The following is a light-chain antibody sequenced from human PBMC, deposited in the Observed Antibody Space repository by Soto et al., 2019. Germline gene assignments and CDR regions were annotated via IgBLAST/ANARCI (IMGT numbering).Light chain of an antibody. Sequence: QSVLTQPASVSGSPGQSVTITCTGSSTDVGGYNYVSWYQQHPGKAPKVIIYEVRNRPSGISDRFSGSKSGNTASLTISGLQAEDEADYFCISYTTTRIPMLFGGGTKLTVL. V-gene: IGLV2-14*01. CDR2: EVR. CDR1: STDVGGYNY. J-gene: IGLJ2*01. CDR3: ISYTTTRIPML.